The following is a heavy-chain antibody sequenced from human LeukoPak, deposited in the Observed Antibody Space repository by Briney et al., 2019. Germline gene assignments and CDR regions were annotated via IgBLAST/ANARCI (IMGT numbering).Heavy chain of an antibody. V-gene: IGHV3-9*01. CDR3: AKSESIQLWSAFDY. CDR2: ISWNSGSI. J-gene: IGHJ4*02. Sequence: GGSLRLSCAASGFTFDDYAMHWVRQAPGKGLEWVSGISWNSGSIGYADSVKGRFTISRDNSKNTLYLQMNSLRAEDTAVYYCAKSESIQLWSAFDYWGQGTLVTVSS. D-gene: IGHD5-18*01. CDR1: GFTFDDYA.